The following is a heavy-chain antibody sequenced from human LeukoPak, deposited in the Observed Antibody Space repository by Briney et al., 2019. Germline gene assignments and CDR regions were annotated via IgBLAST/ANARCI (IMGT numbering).Heavy chain of an antibody. CDR1: GYTFTGYY. CDR2: INPNSGGT. J-gene: IGHJ5*02. D-gene: IGHD3-22*01. V-gene: IGHV1-2*06. Sequence: ASVKVSCKASGYTFTGYYMHWVRQAPGQGLEWMGRINPNSGGTNYAQKFQGRVTMTRDTSISTAYMELSRLRSDDTAVYYYARGLYYYDSSGHIDWFDPWGQGTLVTVSS. CDR3: ARGLYYYDSSGHIDWFDP.